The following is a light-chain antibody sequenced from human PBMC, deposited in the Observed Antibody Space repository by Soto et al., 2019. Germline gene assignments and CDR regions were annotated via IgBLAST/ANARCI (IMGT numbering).Light chain of an antibody. CDR2: EVS. V-gene: IGLV2-14*01. CDR1: SSDVGIYNY. J-gene: IGLJ1*01. Sequence: QSVLTQPASVSGSPGQSITISCTGSSSDVGIYNYVSWYQQHPGKVTKLIIYEVSNRPSGVSNRFSGSKAGNTASLTISGLQAEDEADYYCSAYATSGTRVFGTGTKVTVL. CDR3: SAYATSGTRV.